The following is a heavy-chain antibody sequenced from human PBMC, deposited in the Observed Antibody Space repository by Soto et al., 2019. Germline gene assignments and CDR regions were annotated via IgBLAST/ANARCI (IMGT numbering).Heavy chain of an antibody. CDR2: IYAGDSDT. V-gene: IGHV5-51*01. CDR3: ARRGHSYGLDV. CDR1: GYNFATYW. Sequence: GESLKISCKGSGYNFATYWIAWVRQLPGKGPEWMGMIYAGDSDTSYSPSFQGQVTISVDKSISTAYLQWNSLKASDTAMYYCARRGHSYGLDVWGQGTKVTVSS. J-gene: IGHJ6*02. D-gene: IGHD3-10*01.